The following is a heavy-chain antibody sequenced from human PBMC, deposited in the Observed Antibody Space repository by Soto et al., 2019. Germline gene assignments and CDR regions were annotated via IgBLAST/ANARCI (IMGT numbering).Heavy chain of an antibody. CDR3: ARRQQGELYGMDA. J-gene: IGHJ6*02. Sequence: SVKVSCKASGGTSSSSSISWVRQAPGQGLEWMGGIIPIFGTANYTQKFQGRVTITADESTSTAYMELSSLRAEDMAVYYCARRQQGELYGMDAWGQGTTVTVSS. CDR1: GGTSSSSS. D-gene: IGHD1-26*01. CDR2: IIPIFGTA. V-gene: IGHV1-69*13.